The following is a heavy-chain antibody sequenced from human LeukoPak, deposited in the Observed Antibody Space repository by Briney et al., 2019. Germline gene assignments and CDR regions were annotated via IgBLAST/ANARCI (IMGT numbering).Heavy chain of an antibody. D-gene: IGHD2/OR15-2a*01. CDR1: GFTFSSYG. CDR2: ISYDGSNK. CDR3: AKDSFLYY. J-gene: IGHJ4*02. Sequence: PGGSLRHSCADSGFTFSSYGMHWARRPPGKGLEWVAVISYDGSNKYYADSVKGRFTISRDNSKNTLYLQMNSLRAEDTAVYYCAKDSFLYYWGQGTLVTVSS. V-gene: IGHV3-30*18.